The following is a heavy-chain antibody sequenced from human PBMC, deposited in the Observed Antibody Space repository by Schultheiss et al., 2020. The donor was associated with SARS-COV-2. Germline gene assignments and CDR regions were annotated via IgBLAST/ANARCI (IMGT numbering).Heavy chain of an antibody. D-gene: IGHD2-2*02. J-gene: IGHJ6*02. CDR3: ARALLVVPAATPYYYYYGMDV. CDR2: ISAYNGNT. Sequence: ASVKVSCKASGYTFTSYGISWVRQAPGQGLEWMGWISAYNGNTNYAQKLQGRVTMTTDTSTSTAYMELRSLRSDDTAVYYCARALLVVPAATPYYYYYGMDVWGQGTTVTVSS. V-gene: IGHV1-18*01. CDR1: GYTFTSYG.